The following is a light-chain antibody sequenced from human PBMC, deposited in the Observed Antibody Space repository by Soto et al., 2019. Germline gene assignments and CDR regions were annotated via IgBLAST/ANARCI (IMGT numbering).Light chain of an antibody. CDR3: QQYCTWPST. J-gene: IGKJ5*01. CDR1: QNIHTN. CDR2: RAS. Sequence: DIEMTQSPATLSVSPGDRATLSCRASQNIHTNLAWYQQKPGQAPRLLFYRASTGETGLPARFSGSGSGTEFTLTINSLQSDDFAVYYCQQYCTWPSTFGQGTRLEIK. V-gene: IGKV3-15*01.